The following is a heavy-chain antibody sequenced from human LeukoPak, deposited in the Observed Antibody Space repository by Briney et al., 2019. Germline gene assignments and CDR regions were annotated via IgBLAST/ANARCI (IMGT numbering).Heavy chain of an antibody. CDR3: ARPYGDYSFDY. CDR2: IWYDGNNK. D-gene: IGHD4-17*01. J-gene: IGHJ4*01. CDR1: GFTFNAFG. V-gene: IGHV3-33*01. Sequence: GRSMRLSCAASGFTFNAFGMHWVRQAPGKGLEWVAVIWYDGNNKYYADSVKGRFTISRDNSKNTLYLHMNSLRAEDTAFYYCARPYGDYSFDYWGQVLWSPSPQ.